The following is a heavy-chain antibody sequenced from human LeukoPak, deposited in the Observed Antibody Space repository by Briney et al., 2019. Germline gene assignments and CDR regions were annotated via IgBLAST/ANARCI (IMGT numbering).Heavy chain of an antibody. J-gene: IGHJ4*02. D-gene: IGHD3-22*01. Sequence: PSETLSLTCTVSGGSISSSSYYRGWIRQPPGKGLEWIGSIYYSGSTYYNPSLKSRVTISVDTSKNQFSLKLSSVTAADTAVYYCARQIDYYDSSGYSNSPLYAVPFDYWGQGTLVTVSS. CDR2: IYYSGST. V-gene: IGHV4-39*01. CDR3: ARQIDYYDSSGYSNSPLYAVPFDY. CDR1: GGSISSSSYY.